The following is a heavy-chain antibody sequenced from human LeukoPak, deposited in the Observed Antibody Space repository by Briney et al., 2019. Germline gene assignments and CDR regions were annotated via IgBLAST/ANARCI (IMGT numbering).Heavy chain of an antibody. J-gene: IGHJ4*02. Sequence: GGSLRLSCAASGFTFSSYAMHWVRQAPGKGLEWVAVISYDGSNKYYADSLKGRFTISRDNSKNTLYLRMNSLRAEDTAVYYCARVLVTLGGVIDASQSPQDYFDYRGQGTLVSVS. CDR3: ARVLVTLGGVIDASQSPQDYFDY. CDR2: ISYDGSNK. CDR1: GFTFSSYA. V-gene: IGHV3-30-3*01. D-gene: IGHD3-16*02.